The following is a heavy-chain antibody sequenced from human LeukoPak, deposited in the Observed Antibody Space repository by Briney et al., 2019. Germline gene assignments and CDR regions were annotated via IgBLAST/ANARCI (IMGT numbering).Heavy chain of an antibody. D-gene: IGHD3-22*01. CDR2: IYYSGST. V-gene: IGHV4-39*07. CDR3: ARDKAYYDSKLDAFDI. J-gene: IGHJ3*02. CDR1: GGSISSSSYY. Sequence: SETLSLTCTVSGGSISSSSYYWGWIRQPPGKGLEWIGSIYYSGSTYYNPSLKSRVAISVDTSKNQFSLKLSSVTAADTAVYYCARDKAYYDSKLDAFDIWGQGTMVTVSS.